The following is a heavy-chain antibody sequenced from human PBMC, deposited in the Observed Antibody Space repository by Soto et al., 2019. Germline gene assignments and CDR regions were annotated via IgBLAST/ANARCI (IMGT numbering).Heavy chain of an antibody. J-gene: IGHJ4*02. CDR3: ARGAYNNRIAVAGTGVDY. CDR1: GYTFTSYA. Sequence: VASVKVSCKASGYTFTSYAMHWVRQAPGQRLEWMGWINAGNGNTKYSQKFQGRVTITRDTSASTAYMELSSLRSEDTAVYYCARGAYNNRIAVAGTGVDYWGQGTLVTVSS. V-gene: IGHV1-3*01. D-gene: IGHD6-19*01. CDR2: INAGNGNT.